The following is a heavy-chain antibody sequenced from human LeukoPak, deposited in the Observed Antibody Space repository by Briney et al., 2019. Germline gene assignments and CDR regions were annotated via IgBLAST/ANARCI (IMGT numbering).Heavy chain of an antibody. CDR1: GGSISSYY. CDR3: ARLRGVWELFSEKRERNWFDP. Sequence: PSETLSLTCTVSGGSISSYYWSWIRQPPGKGLEGIGYIYYSGSTNYNPSLKSRVTISVDTSKNQFSLKLSSVTAADTAVYYCARLRGVWELFSEKRERNWFDPWGQGTLVTVSS. J-gene: IGHJ5*02. V-gene: IGHV4-59*01. D-gene: IGHD1-26*01. CDR2: IYYSGST.